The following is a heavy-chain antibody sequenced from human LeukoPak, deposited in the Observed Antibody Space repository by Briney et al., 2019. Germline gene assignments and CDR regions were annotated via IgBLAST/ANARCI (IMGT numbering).Heavy chain of an antibody. CDR1: GGSFSGSY. D-gene: IGHD2-2*01. J-gene: IGHJ5*02. CDR2: INHSGIT. CDR3: ARVRRYLGGIVVVPASPGWSDP. V-gene: IGHV4-34*01. Sequence: KPSETLSLTCAVYGGSFSGSYWSWIRPPPGKGLEWIGEINHSGITNYNPSLKSRVTIAVDTSKNQFSQKLSAVTAADTAVYDCARVRRYLGGIVVVPASPGWSDPWGQGTLVTVSS.